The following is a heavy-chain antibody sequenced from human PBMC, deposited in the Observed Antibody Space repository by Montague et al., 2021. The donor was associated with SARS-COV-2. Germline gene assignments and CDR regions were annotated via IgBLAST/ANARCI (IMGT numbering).Heavy chain of an antibody. J-gene: IGHJ2*01. CDR1: GGSIRTYY. CDR2: IYYSGST. Sequence: SETLSLTCTVSGGSIRTYYWSWIRQPPGKGLEWIGYIYYSGSTNXSPSRKSRVTISVDTSKNQFSLKLSSVTAADTAVYYCARDGYNAHQNYWYFDLWGRGTLVTVSS. D-gene: IGHD5-24*01. V-gene: IGHV4-59*12. CDR3: ARDGYNAHQNYWYFDL.